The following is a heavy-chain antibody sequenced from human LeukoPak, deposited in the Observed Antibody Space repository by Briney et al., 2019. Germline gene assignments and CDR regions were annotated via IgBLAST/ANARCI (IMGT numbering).Heavy chain of an antibody. V-gene: IGHV3-30-3*01. CDR1: GFTFSNYA. J-gene: IGHJ4*02. D-gene: IGHD3-10*01. CDR2: ISHDRSNS. Sequence: GGSLRLSCAASGFTFSNYAMHWARQAPGKGLEWVAFISHDRSNSCHADSVKGRFTISRDNSKNTLYLQMNSLTDEDTAVYYCARDLSGSYMSDYRGQGTLVTVSS. CDR3: ARDLSGSYMSDY.